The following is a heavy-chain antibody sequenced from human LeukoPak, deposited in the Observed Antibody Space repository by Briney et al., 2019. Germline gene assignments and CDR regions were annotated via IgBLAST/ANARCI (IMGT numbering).Heavy chain of an antibody. D-gene: IGHD3-10*01. Sequence: PSETLSLTCSASGGSISSSVYYWGWIRQPPGKGQEWIGTIHYSGSTYNNPSLKSRVTISVDTSKNQLSLKLSSVTAADTAVYYCARHPGSHLDRFDPWGQGTLVTVSS. CDR2: IHYSGST. J-gene: IGHJ5*02. CDR3: ARHPGSHLDRFDP. V-gene: IGHV4-39*01. CDR1: GGSISSSVYY.